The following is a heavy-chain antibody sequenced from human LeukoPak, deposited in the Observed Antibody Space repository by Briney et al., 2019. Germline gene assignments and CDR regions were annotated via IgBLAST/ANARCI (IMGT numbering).Heavy chain of an antibody. CDR3: ASYKGIQLWLKY. CDR1: GFTFSSYS. D-gene: IGHD5-18*01. V-gene: IGHV3-21*01. J-gene: IGHJ4*02. Sequence: GGYLRLSCAASGFTFSSYSMNWVRQAPGKGLEWVSSISSSSSYIYYADSVKGRFTISRDNAKNSLYLQMNSLRAEDTAVYYCASYKGIQLWLKYWGQGTVVTVSS. CDR2: ISSSSSYI.